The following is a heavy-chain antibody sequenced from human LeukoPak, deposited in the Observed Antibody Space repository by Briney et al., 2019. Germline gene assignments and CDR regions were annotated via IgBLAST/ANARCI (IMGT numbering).Heavy chain of an antibody. D-gene: IGHD5-24*01. CDR3: ARAATQAYYQYGMDV. Sequence: GASVKVSCKASGYTFTSYDINWVRQATGQGLEWMGWMNPNSGNTGYAQKFQGRVTMTTNTSISTAYMELSSLRSEDTAVYYCARAATQAYYQYGMDVWGQGTTVTVSS. J-gene: IGHJ6*02. CDR1: GYTFTSYD. CDR2: MNPNSGNT. V-gene: IGHV1-8*01.